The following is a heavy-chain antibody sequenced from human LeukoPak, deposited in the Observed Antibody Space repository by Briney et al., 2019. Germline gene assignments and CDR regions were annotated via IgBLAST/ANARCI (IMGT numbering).Heavy chain of an antibody. J-gene: IGHJ4*02. CDR3: AKDHGTIKGGYDFFDY. CDR1: GFTFRSYA. V-gene: IGHV3-30*04. CDR2: ISYDGSKR. Sequence: GGSLRLSCAASGFTFRSYAMHWVRQAPGKGLEWVALISYDGSKRYFADSVKGRFTISRDNSKNTLYLQMNSLRAEDTAVYYCAKDHGTIKGGYDFFDYWGQGTLVTVSS. D-gene: IGHD5-12*01.